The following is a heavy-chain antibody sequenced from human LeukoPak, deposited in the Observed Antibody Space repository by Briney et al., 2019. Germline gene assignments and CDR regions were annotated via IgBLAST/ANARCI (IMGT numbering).Heavy chain of an antibody. Sequence: PSETLSLTCTVSGVSISRYYWSWIRQPPGKGLEWIGYIYSSGSTNYNPSLQSRVTISVDTSKNQFSLNLSSVTAADTAVYYCARDRIRSGWDTFGYWGQGTLVTVSS. CDR2: IYSSGST. V-gene: IGHV4-59*01. D-gene: IGHD6-19*01. CDR1: GVSISRYY. CDR3: ARDRIRSGWDTFGY. J-gene: IGHJ4*02.